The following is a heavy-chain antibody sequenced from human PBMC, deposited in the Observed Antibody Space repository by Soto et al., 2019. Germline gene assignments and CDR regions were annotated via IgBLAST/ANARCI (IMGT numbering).Heavy chain of an antibody. CDR3: ARLHGYCISTSCYGYYAMDV. CDR1: GGSINNSSYS. Sequence: LSLTCTVPGGSINNSSYSWGWIRQPPGKGLEWIGTFYYSGSTYYNPSLKSRVTISVDTSKNQFSLKLSSATAADTAVYYCARLHGYCISTSCYGYYAMDVWGQGTTVTVSS. V-gene: IGHV4-39*01. D-gene: IGHD2-2*01. J-gene: IGHJ6*02. CDR2: FYYSGST.